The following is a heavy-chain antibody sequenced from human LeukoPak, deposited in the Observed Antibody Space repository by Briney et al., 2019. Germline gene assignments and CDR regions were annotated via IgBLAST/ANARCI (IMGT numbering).Heavy chain of an antibody. Sequence: SGSTYYNPSLKSRVTISVDTSKNQFSLKLSSVTAADTAVYYCARGTYDFWSGYHDAFDIWGQGTMVTVSS. J-gene: IGHJ3*02. CDR3: ARGTYDFWSGYHDAFDI. D-gene: IGHD3-3*01. CDR2: SGST. V-gene: IGHV4-30-4*01.